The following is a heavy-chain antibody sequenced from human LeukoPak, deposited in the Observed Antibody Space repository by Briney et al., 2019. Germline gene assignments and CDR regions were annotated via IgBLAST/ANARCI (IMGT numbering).Heavy chain of an antibody. V-gene: IGHV1-24*01. Sequence: ASVKVFCTVSGYTLTELSMHWVRQAPGKGLEWMGGFDPEDGETIYAQKFQGRVTMTEDTSTDTAYMELSSLRSEDTAVYYCATDLGAPQGYWGQGTLVTVSS. D-gene: IGHD1-26*01. CDR3: ATDLGAPQGY. CDR2: FDPEDGET. J-gene: IGHJ4*02. CDR1: GYTLTELS.